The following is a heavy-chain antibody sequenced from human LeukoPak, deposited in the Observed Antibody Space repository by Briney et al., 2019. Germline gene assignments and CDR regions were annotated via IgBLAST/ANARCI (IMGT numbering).Heavy chain of an antibody. Sequence: ASVKVSCKASGYTFTSYYMHWVRQAPGQGLEWMGIINPSGGSTSYAQKFQGRVTMTRDTSTSTVYMELSSLRSEDTAVYYCARGAGTAMVQYYFDYWGQGTLVTVSS. D-gene: IGHD5-18*01. CDR2: INPSGGST. CDR3: ARGAGTAMVQYYFDY. V-gene: IGHV1-46*01. CDR1: GYTFTSYY. J-gene: IGHJ4*02.